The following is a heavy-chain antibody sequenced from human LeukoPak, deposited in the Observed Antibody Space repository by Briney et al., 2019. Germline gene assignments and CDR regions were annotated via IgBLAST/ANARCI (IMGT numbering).Heavy chain of an antibody. CDR2: IKEDGSDK. J-gene: IGHJ5*02. Sequence: GGSLRLSCAASGFIFSSYWMAWVRQAPGKGLEWVANIKEDGSDKNYVESLKGRFTISRDNAKNSLYLQMNSLRAEDTAVYYCAREDSSGWYVNWFDPWGQGTLVTVSS. CDR3: AREDSSGWYVNWFDP. D-gene: IGHD6-19*01. CDR1: GFIFSSYW. V-gene: IGHV3-7*01.